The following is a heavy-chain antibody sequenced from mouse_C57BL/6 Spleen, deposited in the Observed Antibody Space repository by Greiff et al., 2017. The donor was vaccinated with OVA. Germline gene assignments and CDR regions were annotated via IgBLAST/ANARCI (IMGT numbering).Heavy chain of an antibody. J-gene: IGHJ3*01. CDR3: ARGRGDYDWFAY. Sequence: VQLQQSGPGLVKPSQSLSLTCSVTGYSITSGYYWNWIRQFPGNKLEWMGYISYDGSNNYNPSLKNRISITRDTSKNQFFLKLNSVTTEDTATYYCARGRGDYDWFAYWGQGTLVTVSA. D-gene: IGHD2-4*01. CDR2: ISYDGSN. V-gene: IGHV3-6*01. CDR1: GYSITSGYY.